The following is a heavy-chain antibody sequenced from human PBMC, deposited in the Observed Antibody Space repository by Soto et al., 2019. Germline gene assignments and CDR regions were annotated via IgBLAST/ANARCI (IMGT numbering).Heavy chain of an antibody. D-gene: IGHD3-3*01. CDR1: GGSFSGYY. CDR2: INHSGST. CDR3: ARSTRLRFLVWLTPLYYYYGMDV. J-gene: IGHJ6*02. V-gene: IGHV4-34*01. Sequence: SETLSLTCAVYGGSFSGYYWSWIRQPPGKGLEWIGEINHSGSTNYNPSLKSRVTISVDTAKNQFSLKLSSVTAADTAVYYCARSTRLRFLVWLTPLYYYYGMDVWGQGTTVTVSS.